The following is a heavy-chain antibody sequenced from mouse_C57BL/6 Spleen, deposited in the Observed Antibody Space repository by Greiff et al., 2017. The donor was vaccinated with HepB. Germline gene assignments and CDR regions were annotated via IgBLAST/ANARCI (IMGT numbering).Heavy chain of an antibody. D-gene: IGHD1-1*01. CDR2: INYDGSST. V-gene: IGHV5-16*01. Sequence: EVMLVESEGGLVQPGSSMKLSCTASGFTFSDYYMAWVRQVPEKGLEWVANINYDGSSTYYLDSLKSRFIISRDNAKNILYLQMSSLKSEDTATYYCARESLTTVFDYWGQGTTLTVSS. CDR3: ARESLTTVFDY. CDR1: GFTFSDYY. J-gene: IGHJ2*01.